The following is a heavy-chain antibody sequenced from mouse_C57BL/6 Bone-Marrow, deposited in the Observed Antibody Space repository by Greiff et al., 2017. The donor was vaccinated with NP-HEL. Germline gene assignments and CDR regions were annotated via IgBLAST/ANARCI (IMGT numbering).Heavy chain of an antibody. CDR3: ARDYYGSFYAMDY. V-gene: IGHV1-7*01. J-gene: IGHJ4*01. D-gene: IGHD1-1*01. Sequence: VQLQQSGAELAKPGASVKLSCKASGYTFTSYWMHWVKQRPRQGLEWIGYINPSSGYTKYNQKFKDKATLTADKSSSTAYMQLSSLTYEDSAVYYCARDYYGSFYAMDYWGQGTSVTVSS. CDR1: GYTFTSYW. CDR2: INPSSGYT.